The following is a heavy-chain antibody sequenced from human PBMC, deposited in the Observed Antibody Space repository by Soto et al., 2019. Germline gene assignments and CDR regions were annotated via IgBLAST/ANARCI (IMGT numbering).Heavy chain of an antibody. D-gene: IGHD3-9*01. V-gene: IGHV3-33*01. CDR3: ARGYFDWLLGDPGAFVI. CDR2: IWHDGSNK. CDR1: GFTFSRYG. J-gene: IGHJ3*02. Sequence: QVQLVESGGGVVQPGRSLRLSCAASGFTFSRYGMHWVRQAPGKGLEWVAVIWHDGSNKYYVDSVKGRFTISRDNSKNTLYLQMNSLRAEDTAVYYCARGYFDWLLGDPGAFVIWGQGTMVTVSS.